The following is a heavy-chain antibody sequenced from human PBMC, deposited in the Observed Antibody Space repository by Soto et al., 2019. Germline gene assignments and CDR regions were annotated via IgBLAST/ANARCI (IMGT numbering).Heavy chain of an antibody. V-gene: IGHV3-53*01. D-gene: IGHD1-26*01. CDR3: ATSGTYYSSFGS. Sequence: VQLVESGGGLLQPGGSLRLSCAASGFTVSTNYMSWVRQAPGKRLEGVSVIYSGGATYYADSVQGRFTISRDNSKNTVYLQMNSLRAEDTAVYYCATSGTYYSSFGSWGQGTLVTVSS. J-gene: IGHJ4*02. CDR1: GFTVSTNY. CDR2: IYSGGAT.